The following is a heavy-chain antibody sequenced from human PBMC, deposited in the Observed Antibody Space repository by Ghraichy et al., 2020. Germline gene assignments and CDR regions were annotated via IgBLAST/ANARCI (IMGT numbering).Heavy chain of an antibody. Sequence: SETLSLTCTVSGVYISSGRYYWSWFRQPAGKGLEWIGRIHYTGSTDYNPSLKSRVTLSVDLSKNQFSLNLNNMTAAVTAVYYCAKDRGDYPSYFDYWGQGTLVTVSS. CDR2: IHYTGST. V-gene: IGHV4-61*02. CDR3: AKDRGDYPSYFDY. D-gene: IGHD3-16*01. J-gene: IGHJ4*02. CDR1: GVYISSGRYY.